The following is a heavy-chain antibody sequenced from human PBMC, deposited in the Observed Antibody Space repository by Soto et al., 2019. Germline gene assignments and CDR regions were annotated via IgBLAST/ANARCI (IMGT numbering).Heavy chain of an antibody. CDR3: ARGFVTATHFFDS. Sequence: QVQLVQSGAEVKKPGSSVKVSCKASGGTFSSFAFTWVRQAPGQELEWMGGIIPIYGTPTYAQKLQGRVTITADESTTTSFMELSSLRSEDTALYFCARGFVTATHFFDSWGQGTLVTVSS. CDR2: IIPIYGTP. V-gene: IGHV1-69*01. CDR1: GGTFSSFA. D-gene: IGHD2-21*02. J-gene: IGHJ4*02.